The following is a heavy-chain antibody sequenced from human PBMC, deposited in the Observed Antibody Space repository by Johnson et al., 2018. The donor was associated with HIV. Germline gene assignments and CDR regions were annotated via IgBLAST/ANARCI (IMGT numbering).Heavy chain of an antibody. CDR3: AKDGGARGSSGYEGVFDI. CDR2: ISYDGSNK. CDR1: GFTFSSYG. Sequence: QVQLVESGGGVVQPGRSLRLSCAASGFTFSSYGMHWVRQAPGKGLEWLAVISYDGSNKYYADSVKGRFTISRANSKNTLYLKINSLRAEDTAVYYCAKDGGARGSSGYEGVFDIWDQGTMVTVSS. V-gene: IGHV3-30*18. J-gene: IGHJ3*02. D-gene: IGHD6-13*01.